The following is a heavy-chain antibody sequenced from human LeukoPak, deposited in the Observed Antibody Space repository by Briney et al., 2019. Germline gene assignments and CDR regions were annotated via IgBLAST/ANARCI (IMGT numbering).Heavy chain of an antibody. CDR2: IKQDGSEK. CDR3: ARDPSSGWYGITFDY. Sequence: GGSLRLSCAASGFTFSSYWMSWVRQAPGKGLEWLANIKQDGSEKYYVDSVKGRFTISRDNAKNSLYLQMNSLRAEDTAVYYCARDPSSGWYGITFDYWGQGTLVTVSS. J-gene: IGHJ4*02. CDR1: GFTFSSYW. D-gene: IGHD6-19*01. V-gene: IGHV3-7*01.